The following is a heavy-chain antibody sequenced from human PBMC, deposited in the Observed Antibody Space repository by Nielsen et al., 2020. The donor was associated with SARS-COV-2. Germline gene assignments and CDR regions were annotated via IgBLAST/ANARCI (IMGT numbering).Heavy chain of an antibody. Sequence: SETLSLTCTVSGGSISSGGYYWSWIRQHPGKGLEWIGYIYYSGSTYYNPSLKSRVTISVDTSKNQFSLKLSSVTAADTAVYYCARWPRLRYGNDYWGQGTLVTVSS. V-gene: IGHV4-31*03. J-gene: IGHJ4*02. D-gene: IGHD5-12*01. CDR2: IYYSGST. CDR3: ARWPRLRYGNDY. CDR1: GGSISSGGYY.